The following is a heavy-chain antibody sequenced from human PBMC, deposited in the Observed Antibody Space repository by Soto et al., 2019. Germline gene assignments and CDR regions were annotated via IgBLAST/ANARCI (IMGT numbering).Heavy chain of an antibody. CDR2: IYPDDSQT. J-gene: IGHJ5*02. CDR1: GGTFSSYT. D-gene: IGHD1-20*01. Sequence: GASVKVSCKASGGTFSSYTIGWVRQMPGKGLEWMGIIYPDDSQTRYSPSFQGQVTISADKSINTASLQWSSLKASDTAIYYCARYNAPSLAGNWFDPWGQGTLVTVSS. V-gene: IGHV5-51*03. CDR3: ARYNAPSLAGNWFDP.